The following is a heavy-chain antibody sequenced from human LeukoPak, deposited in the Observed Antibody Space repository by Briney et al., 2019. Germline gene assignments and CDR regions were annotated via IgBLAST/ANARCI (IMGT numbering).Heavy chain of an antibody. V-gene: IGHV3-23*01. CDR2: ISGSGGST. D-gene: IGHD4-17*01. CDR3: TKRLDPSYGDYRDFPYGLDY. J-gene: IGHJ4*02. Sequence: GGSLRLSCAASGFTFSSYAMSWGRQAPGKGLEWFSAISGSGGSTYYADSVKGRFTISRDNSKNPLYLQMNSLRAEHTAVYYCTKRLDPSYGDYRDFPYGLDYWGQGTLVTVSS. CDR1: GFTFSSYA.